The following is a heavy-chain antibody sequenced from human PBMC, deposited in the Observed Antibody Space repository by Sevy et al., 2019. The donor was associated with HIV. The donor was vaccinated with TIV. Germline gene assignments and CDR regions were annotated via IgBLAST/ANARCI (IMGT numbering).Heavy chain of an antibody. J-gene: IGHJ5*02. Sequence: SETLSLTCTVSGGYISSNNYYWGWIRQPPGKGLEWIGSIYYSGSAYYNPSLKSRVTISVDTSKNQFSLKVSSVTAADTAVYYCARLTIFGVVTDNWFDPWGPGTLVTVSS. CDR3: ARLTIFGVVTDNWFDP. D-gene: IGHD3-3*01. CDR1: GGYISSNNYY. V-gene: IGHV4-39*01. CDR2: IYYSGSA.